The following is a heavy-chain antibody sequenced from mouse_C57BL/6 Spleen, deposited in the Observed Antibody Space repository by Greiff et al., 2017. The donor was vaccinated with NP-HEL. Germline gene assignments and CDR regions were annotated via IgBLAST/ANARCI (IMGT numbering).Heavy chain of an antibody. J-gene: IGHJ1*03. CDR3: ARYYDGYYEGYFDV. CDR1: GFTFTDYY. V-gene: IGHV7-3*01. Sequence: EVMLVESGGGLVQPGGSLSLSCAASGFTFTDYYMSWVRQPPGKALEWLGFIRNKANGYTTEYSASVKGRFTISRDNSQSILYLQMNALRAEDSATYYCARYYDGYYEGYFDVWGTGTTVTVSS. D-gene: IGHD2-3*01. CDR2: IRNKANGYTT.